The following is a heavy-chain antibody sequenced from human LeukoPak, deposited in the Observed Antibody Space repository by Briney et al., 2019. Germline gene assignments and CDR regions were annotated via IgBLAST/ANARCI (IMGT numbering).Heavy chain of an antibody. J-gene: IGHJ5*02. CDR1: GFTFSSYS. CDR2: ISSSSSYI. D-gene: IGHD1-1*01. V-gene: IGHV3-21*01. CDR3: GGGTLLGNDGDDGGFDP. Sequence: GGSLRLSCAASGFTFSSYSMNWVRQAPGKGLEWVSSISSSSSYIYYADSVKGRFTISRDNAKNSLYLQMNSLRAEDTAVYYWGGGTLLGNDGDDGGFDPWGKGTLVTVSS.